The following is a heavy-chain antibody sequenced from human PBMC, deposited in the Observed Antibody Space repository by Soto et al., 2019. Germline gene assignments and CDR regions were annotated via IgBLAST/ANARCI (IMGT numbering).Heavy chain of an antibody. CDR1: GFIFKMYW. V-gene: IGHV3-74*01. Sequence: AGGSLRLSCAASGFIFKMYWMHRVRQSPGKGLVWISGIYNDGTYSDYADSVRGRFTISRDNVNDTLYLQMNNLRAEDSGLYYCTRGPRPISTGTGAYWGQGTQVTVSS. J-gene: IGHJ4*02. CDR3: TRGPRPISTGTGAY. D-gene: IGHD3-10*01. CDR2: IYNDGTYS.